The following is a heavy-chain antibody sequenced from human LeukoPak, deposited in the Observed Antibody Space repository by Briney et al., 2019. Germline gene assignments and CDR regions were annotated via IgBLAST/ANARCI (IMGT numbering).Heavy chain of an antibody. CDR3: ARSTPTFFCSGYPNWFDP. CDR2: IYYSGST. J-gene: IGHJ5*02. Sequence: PSETLSLTCTVSGGSISSYYWSWIRQPPGKGLEWIGYIYYSGSTNYNPSLKSRVTISVDTSKNQFSLKLSSVTAADTAVYYCARSTPTFFCSGYPNWFDPWGQGTLVTVSS. V-gene: IGHV4-59*01. D-gene: IGHD3-3*01. CDR1: GGSISSYY.